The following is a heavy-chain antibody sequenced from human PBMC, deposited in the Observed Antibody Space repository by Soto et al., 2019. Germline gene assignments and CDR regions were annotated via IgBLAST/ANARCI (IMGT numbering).Heavy chain of an antibody. CDR1: GGSFSGYY. J-gene: IGHJ4*02. V-gene: IGHV4-34*01. CDR3: ARGSYGSGSYYNSRQIDY. Sequence: ASETLSLTCAVYGGSFSGYYWTWIRQPPGKGLEWIGEINHSGSTNYNPSLKSRVTISVDTSKNQFSLNLSSVTAADTAVYYCARGSYGSGSYYNSRQIDYWGQGTLVTVSS. D-gene: IGHD3-10*01. CDR2: INHSGST.